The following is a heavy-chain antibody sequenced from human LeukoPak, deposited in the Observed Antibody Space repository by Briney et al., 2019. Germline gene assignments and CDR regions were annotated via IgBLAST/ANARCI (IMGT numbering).Heavy chain of an antibody. Sequence: PGGSLGLSCAASGFTFSSYAMSWVRQAPGKGLEWVSAISGSGGSTYYADSVKGRFTISRDNSKNTLYLQMNSLRAEDTAVYYCAKASGVLRTTVVTGYYFDYWGQGTLVTVSS. CDR1: GFTFSSYA. CDR2: ISGSGGST. V-gene: IGHV3-23*01. J-gene: IGHJ4*02. D-gene: IGHD4-23*01. CDR3: AKASGVLRTTVVTGYYFDY.